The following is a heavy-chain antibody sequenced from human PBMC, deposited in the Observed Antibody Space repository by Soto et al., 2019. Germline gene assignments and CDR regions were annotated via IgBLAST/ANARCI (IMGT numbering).Heavy chain of an antibody. Sequence: QVQLVESGGGVVQPGGSLRLSCAASGFTFSYYGFHWVRRAPGKGLEWVAVMHTGGNEKYYVDSVKGRFTVSRDDSRNMVYLEMIGLRAEDTAEYFCARDADTTGHYSHFDLWGRGALVAVS. CDR3: ARDADTTGHYSHFDL. CDR1: GFTFSYYG. V-gene: IGHV3-33*08. CDR2: MHTGGNEK. J-gene: IGHJ4*02. D-gene: IGHD3-9*01.